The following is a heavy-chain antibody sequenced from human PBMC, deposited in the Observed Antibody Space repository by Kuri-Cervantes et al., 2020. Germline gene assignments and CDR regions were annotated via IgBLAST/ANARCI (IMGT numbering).Heavy chain of an antibody. CDR1: GYTFTTYC. D-gene: IGHD2-21*02. Sequence: ASVKVSCKASGYTFTTYCLHWVRRAPGQGLEWMGIINPSGGSTSYAQKFQGRVTMTRDTSTSTVYMYLTSLTFDDTAVYYCARDSCGHNCYNSDKYYYMDVWGTGTAVTVSS. V-gene: IGHV1-46*03. CDR2: INPSGGST. J-gene: IGHJ6*03. CDR3: ARDSCGHNCYNSDKYYYMDV.